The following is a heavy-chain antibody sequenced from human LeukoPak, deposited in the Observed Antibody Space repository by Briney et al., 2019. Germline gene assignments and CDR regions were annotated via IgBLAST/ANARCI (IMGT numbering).Heavy chain of an antibody. D-gene: IGHD3-22*01. CDR2: IYSGGST. J-gene: IGHJ4*02. Sequence: GRSLRLSCAASGYTVSSNYMGWVHQAPGKGLEWVSVIYSGGSTYYADSVKGRFTISRDNSTNTLYLQMNSLRAEDTAVYYCARDFYYDSSGYGCWGQGTLVTVSS. V-gene: IGHV3-53*01. CDR3: ARDFYYDSSGYGC. CDR1: GYTVSSNY.